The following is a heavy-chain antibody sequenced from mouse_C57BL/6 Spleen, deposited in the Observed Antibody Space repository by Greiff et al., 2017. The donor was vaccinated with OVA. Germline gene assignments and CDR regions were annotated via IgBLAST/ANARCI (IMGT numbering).Heavy chain of an antibody. CDR2: ILPGSGST. Sequence: VQLQQSGAELMKPGASVKLSCKATGYTFTGYWIEWVKQRPGHGLEWLGEILPGSGSTNYNEKFKGKATFTADTSSNTAYMQLSSLTTEDSAIYYCARSGSTMITTGYFDYWGQGTTLTVSS. V-gene: IGHV1-9*01. CDR3: ARSGSTMITTGYFDY. D-gene: IGHD2-4*01. CDR1: GYTFTGYW. J-gene: IGHJ2*01.